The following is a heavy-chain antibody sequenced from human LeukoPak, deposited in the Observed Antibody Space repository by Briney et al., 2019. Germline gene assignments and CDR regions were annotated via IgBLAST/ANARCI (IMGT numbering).Heavy chain of an antibody. D-gene: IGHD5-24*01. Sequence: SQTLSLTCTVSGGSISSGSYYWSWIRQPAGKGLEWIGRIYTSGSTNYNPSLKSRVTISVDTSKNQFSLKLCSVTAADTAVYYCARDGWRSANAFDIWGQGTMVTVSS. CDR3: ARDGWRSANAFDI. J-gene: IGHJ3*02. V-gene: IGHV4-61*02. CDR2: IYTSGST. CDR1: GGSISSGSYY.